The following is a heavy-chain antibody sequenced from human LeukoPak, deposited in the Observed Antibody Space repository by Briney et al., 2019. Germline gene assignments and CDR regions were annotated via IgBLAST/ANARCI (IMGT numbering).Heavy chain of an antibody. J-gene: IGHJ6*04. D-gene: IGHD2-21*02. CDR2: IYYSGST. Sequence: SETLSLTCTVSGGSISSYYWSWIRQPPGKGLEWIGYIYYSGSTNYNPSLKSRVTISVDTSNNQFSLKLSSVTAADTAVYYCARGKGLVTATNYYYYGMDVWGKGTTVTVSS. V-gene: IGHV4-59*01. CDR1: GGSISSYY. CDR3: ARGKGLVTATNYYYYGMDV.